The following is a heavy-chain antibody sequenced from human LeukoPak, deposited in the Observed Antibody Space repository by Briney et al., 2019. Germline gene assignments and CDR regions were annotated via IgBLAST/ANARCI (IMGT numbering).Heavy chain of an antibody. Sequence: PRGSLRFSRADSGFSFTSYVMNWVRQAPGKGLEWVSYISSSGTTIYYADSVKGRFTISRDNAKDSVYLQMTSLRVEDTAIYYLASHETVGGQATLLTVSS. D-gene: IGHD1-14*01. V-gene: IGHV3-48*03. CDR3: ASHETV. CDR2: ISSSGTTI. J-gene: IGHJ4*02. CDR1: GFSFTSYV.